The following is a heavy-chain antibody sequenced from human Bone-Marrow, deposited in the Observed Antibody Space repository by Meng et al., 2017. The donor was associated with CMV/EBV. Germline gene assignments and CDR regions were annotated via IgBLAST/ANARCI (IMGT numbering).Heavy chain of an antibody. J-gene: IGHJ4*02. CDR2: TYYRSKWYN. V-gene: IGHV6-1*01. CDR1: VSSDSSA. D-gene: IGHD3-22*01. Sequence: VSSDSSAWTWIRQSPSSGLELLVRTYYRSKWYNDYAVSVKSRITINPDTSKNKFSLQLNSVTPEDTAVYYCAREVDYYYDSSGYYPYWGQGTLVTISS. CDR3: AREVDYYYDSSGYYPY.